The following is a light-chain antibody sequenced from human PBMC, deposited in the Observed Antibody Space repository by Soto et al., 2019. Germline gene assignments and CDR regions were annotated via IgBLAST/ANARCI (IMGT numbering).Light chain of an antibody. CDR3: QSYDSSLSVHVV. CDR1: SSKIGAGYD. V-gene: IGLV1-40*01. Sequence: QSVLTQPPSVSGAAGQRVTISCNGSSSKIGAGYDVHWYQQLPGTAPKLLIYGNSNRPSGVPDRFSGSKSGTSASLAITGLQAEDEADYYCQSYDSSLSVHVVFGGGTKLTVL. J-gene: IGLJ2*01. CDR2: GNS.